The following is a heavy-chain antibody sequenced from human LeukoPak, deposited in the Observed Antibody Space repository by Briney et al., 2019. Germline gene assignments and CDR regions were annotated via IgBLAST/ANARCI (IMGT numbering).Heavy chain of an antibody. CDR2: INHSGST. J-gene: IGHJ4*02. D-gene: IGHD6-19*01. CDR1: GGSFSGYY. V-gene: IGHV4-34*01. CDR3: ARGSGLEEPRGIRSSGPEFDY. Sequence: SETLSLTCAVYGGSFSGYYWSWIRQPPGKGLEWIGEINHSGSTNYNPSLKSRVTISVDTSKNQFSLKLSSVTAADTAVYYCARGSGLEEPRGIRSSGPEFDYWGQGTLVTVSS.